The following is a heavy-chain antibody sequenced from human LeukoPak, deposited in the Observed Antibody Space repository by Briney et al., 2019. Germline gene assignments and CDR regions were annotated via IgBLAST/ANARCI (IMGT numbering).Heavy chain of an antibody. V-gene: IGHV1-46*01. Sequence: GASVKVSCKASGYTFTGYNMHWVRQAPGQGLEWMGVINPTGDTTRYAQKFQGRVTMTRDMSTSTDYMELSSLRSEDTAVYYCARGLRYSSSWFDYWGQGTLVTVSS. CDR2: INPTGDTT. CDR3: ARGLRYSSSWFDY. J-gene: IGHJ4*02. D-gene: IGHD6-13*01. CDR1: GYTFTGYN.